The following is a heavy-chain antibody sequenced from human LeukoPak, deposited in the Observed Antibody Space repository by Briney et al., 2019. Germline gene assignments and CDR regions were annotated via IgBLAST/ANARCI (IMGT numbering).Heavy chain of an antibody. CDR1: GGSISSSSYY. J-gene: IGHJ4*02. CDR2: IYYSGST. CDR3: ARGPRYWPFDY. V-gene: IGHV4-39*07. Sequence: SETLSLTCTVSGGSISSSSYYWGWIRQPPGKGLEWIGSIYYSGSTYYNPSLKSRVTISVDTSKNQFSLKLSSVTAADTAVYYCARGPRYWPFDYWGQGTLVTVSS. D-gene: IGHD2-8*02.